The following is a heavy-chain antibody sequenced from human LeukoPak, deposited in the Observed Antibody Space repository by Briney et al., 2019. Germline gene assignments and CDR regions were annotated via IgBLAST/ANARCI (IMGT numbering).Heavy chain of an antibody. CDR3: ARYYGSGGYYYYMDV. CDR1: GYTFTSYG. J-gene: IGHJ6*03. V-gene: IGHV1-18*01. D-gene: IGHD3-10*01. Sequence: GASVKVSCKASGYTFTSYGISWVRQAPGQGLEWMGWISAYNGNTNYAQKFQGRVTITADESTSTAYMELSSLRSEDTAVYYCARYYGSGGYYYYMDVWGKGTTVTISS. CDR2: ISAYNGNT.